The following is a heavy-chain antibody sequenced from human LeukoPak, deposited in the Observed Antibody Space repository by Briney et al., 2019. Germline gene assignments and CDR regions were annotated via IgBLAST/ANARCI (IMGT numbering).Heavy chain of an antibody. CDR2: ISSSGSTI. J-gene: IGHJ5*02. CDR1: GFTFSSYE. V-gene: IGHV3-48*03. D-gene: IGHD3-10*01. CDR3: ARMVRGDGWFDP. Sequence: GSLRLSCAASGFTFSSYEMNWVRQAPGKGLEWVSYISSSGSTIYYADSVKGRFTISRDNAKNSLYLQMNSLRAEDTAVYYCARMVRGDGWFDPWGQGTLVTVSS.